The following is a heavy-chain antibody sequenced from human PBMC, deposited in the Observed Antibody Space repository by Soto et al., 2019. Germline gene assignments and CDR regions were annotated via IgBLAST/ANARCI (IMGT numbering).Heavy chain of an antibody. D-gene: IGHD3-22*01. CDR2: IFHGGGT. J-gene: IGHJ4*02. Sequence: SETLSLTCAVSGESFSGYYCSWIRQPPGKGLEWIGQIFHGGGTNYSPSLKSRVTTSVDTSKNQFSLELSSVTAADTAVYYCARPHYDSNTFYSFFDYWGQGTLVTVSS. CDR1: GESFSGYY. CDR3: ARPHYDSNTFYSFFDY. V-gene: IGHV4-34*12.